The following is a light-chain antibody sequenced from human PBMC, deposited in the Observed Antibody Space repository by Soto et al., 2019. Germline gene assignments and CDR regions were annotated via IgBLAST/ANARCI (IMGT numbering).Light chain of an antibody. Sequence: DIQVTQSPSSLSASVGDRVTITCRASQSISTYLNWSQQKPGKAPRHLIFRASNLQSRVPSRFSGGGTGTEFTLTITSLQPEDLATDFCHQSYTTPDTFGQGTKVDIK. CDR3: HQSYTTPDT. V-gene: IGKV1-39*01. J-gene: IGKJ2*01. CDR1: QSISTY. CDR2: RAS.